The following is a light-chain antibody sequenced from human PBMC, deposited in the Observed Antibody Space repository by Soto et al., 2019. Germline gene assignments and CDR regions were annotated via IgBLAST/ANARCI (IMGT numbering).Light chain of an antibody. J-gene: IGLJ1*01. V-gene: IGLV2-14*01. Sequence: SALTQPASVSGSPGQSITISCTGTSSDVGGYNSVSWYQQHPGKAPKLMIYDVNNRPSGVSNCFSGSKSGNTASLTISGLQAEDEADYYCSSFTSSITYVFGTGTQLTVL. CDR3: SSFTSSITYV. CDR2: DVN. CDR1: SSDVGGYNS.